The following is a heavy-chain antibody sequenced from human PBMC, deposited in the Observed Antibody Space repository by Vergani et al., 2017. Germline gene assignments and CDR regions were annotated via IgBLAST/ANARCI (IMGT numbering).Heavy chain of an antibody. J-gene: IGHJ6*03. CDR3: AKDPRYRPTTNYYYMDV. CDR2: IKQDGSEK. V-gene: IGHV3-7*01. D-gene: IGHD1-26*01. Sequence: EVQLVESGGGLVQPGGSLRLSCAASGFTFSSYWMTWVRQAPGKGLEWVANIKQDGSEKYYVDSVKGRFTISRDNAKNSLYLQMNSLRAEDTAVYYCAKDPRYRPTTNYYYMDVWGKGTTVTVSS. CDR1: GFTFSSYW.